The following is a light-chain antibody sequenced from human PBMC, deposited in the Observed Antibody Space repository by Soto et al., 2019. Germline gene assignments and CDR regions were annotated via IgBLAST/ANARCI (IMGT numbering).Light chain of an antibody. V-gene: IGKV3-20*01. Sequence: EIVLTQSPATLSLSPVSRATLSCRASQSVSSYLAWYQQKPGQAPRLLIYGASSRATGIPDRFSGSGSGTDFTLTISRLEPEDFAVYYCQQYGSSSTFGQGTRLEIK. CDR3: QQYGSSST. CDR1: QSVSSY. CDR2: GAS. J-gene: IGKJ5*01.